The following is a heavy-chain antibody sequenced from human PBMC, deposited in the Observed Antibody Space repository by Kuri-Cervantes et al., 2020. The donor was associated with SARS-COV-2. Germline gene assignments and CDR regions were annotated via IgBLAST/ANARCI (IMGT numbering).Heavy chain of an antibody. CDR2: IKSKTDGGTT. CDR1: GFTFSNAW. Sequence: GESLKISCAASGFTFSNAWMGWVRQAPGKGLEWVGRIKSKTDGGTTDYAAPVKGRFTISRDDSKNTLYLQMNSLKTEDTAVYYCTTDQVAGSYCSSTSCYEDYWGQGTLVTVSS. V-gene: IGHV3-15*01. CDR3: TTDQVAGSYCSSTSCYEDY. D-gene: IGHD2-2*01. J-gene: IGHJ4*02.